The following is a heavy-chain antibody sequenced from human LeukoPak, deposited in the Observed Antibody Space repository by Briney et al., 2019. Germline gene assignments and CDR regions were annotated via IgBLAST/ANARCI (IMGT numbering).Heavy chain of an antibody. CDR3: AKGRTSSDFSTLVI. CDR2: INPSGSST. CDR1: GFTFSNFA. V-gene: IGHV3-23*01. Sequence: PGGSLRLSCAASGFTFSNFAMSWVRQPPGKGLEWVSTINPSGSSTYYADSVKGQFTISRDNSKNTLYLQMNSLRAEDTAVYYCAKGRTSSDFSTLVIWGQGTMVTVSS. J-gene: IGHJ3*02. D-gene: IGHD3-22*01.